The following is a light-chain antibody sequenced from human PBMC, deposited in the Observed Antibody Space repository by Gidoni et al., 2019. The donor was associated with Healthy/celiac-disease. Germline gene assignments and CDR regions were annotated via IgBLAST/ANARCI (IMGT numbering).Light chain of an antibody. V-gene: IGKV3-20*01. CDR2: GAS. Sequence: IVLTQSPGPLSLSPGERATLPCRASQTVSSSYLAWYQQKPGQAPRLLIYGASSRATGIPDRFSGSGSGTDFTLTISRLEPEDFAVYYCQQYGSSPPTFGQXTKVEIK. CDR3: QQYGSSPPT. J-gene: IGKJ1*01. CDR1: QTVSSSY.